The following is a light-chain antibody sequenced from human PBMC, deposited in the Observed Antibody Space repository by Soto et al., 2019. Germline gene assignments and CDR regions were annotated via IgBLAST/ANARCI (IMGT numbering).Light chain of an antibody. J-gene: IGLJ2*01. CDR1: SSNIGSNY. CDR2: RNN. V-gene: IGLV1-47*01. Sequence: QSVLTQPPSASGTPGQTVTISCSGSSSNIGSNYVYWYQQFPGAAPKLLVYRNNQRLSGVPDRVSGSKSGTSASLAISGLRSDDEADYHCASWDDSLGGPVFGGGTKVTVL. CDR3: ASWDDSLGGPV.